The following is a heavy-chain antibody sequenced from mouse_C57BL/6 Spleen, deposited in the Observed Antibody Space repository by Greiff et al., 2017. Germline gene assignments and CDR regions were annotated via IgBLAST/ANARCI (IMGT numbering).Heavy chain of an antibody. V-gene: IGHV5-6*01. D-gene: IGHD2-1*01. CDR3: AREGGNYYAMDY. CDR1: GFTFSSYG. J-gene: IGHJ4*01. CDR2: ISSGGSYT. Sequence: DVQLQESGGDLVKPGGSLKLSCAASGFTFSSYGMSWVRQTPDKRLEWVATISSGGSYTYYPDSVKGRFTISRDNAKNTLYLQMSSLKSEDTAMYYCAREGGNYYAMDYWGQGTSVTVSS.